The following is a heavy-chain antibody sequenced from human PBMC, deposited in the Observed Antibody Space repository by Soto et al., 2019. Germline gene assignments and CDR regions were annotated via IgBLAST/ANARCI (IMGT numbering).Heavy chain of an antibody. CDR3: AREGRGYYYVMDV. CDR1: GFTFRDYY. Sequence: QVQLVESGGGLVKPGGSLRLSCAASGFTFRDYYMSWIRQAPGKGLEWISYTSSSSSYTKYADSVKGRFTISRDNAKNSLYLQMHSLRAADTAVYYCAREGRGYYYVMDVWGQGTTVTVSS. J-gene: IGHJ6*02. V-gene: IGHV3-11*06. CDR2: TSSSSSYT.